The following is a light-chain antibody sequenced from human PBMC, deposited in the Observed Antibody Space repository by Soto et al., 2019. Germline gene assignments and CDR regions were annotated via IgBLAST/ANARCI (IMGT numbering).Light chain of an antibody. CDR2: DAP. J-gene: IGKJ4*01. V-gene: IGKV3-11*01. CDR3: QQRSNWPLT. CDR1: QSVSSY. Sequence: EIVLTQSPATLSLSPGERATIYCRASQSVSSYLAWYQQKPGQAPRLLIYDAPNRATGIPARFSGSGSGTDFTLTISSLEPEDFAVYYCQQRSNWPLTFGGGTKVDIK.